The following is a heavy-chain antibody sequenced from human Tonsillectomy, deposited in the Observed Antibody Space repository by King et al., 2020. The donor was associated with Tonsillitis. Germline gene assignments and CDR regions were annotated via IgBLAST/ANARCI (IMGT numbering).Heavy chain of an antibody. CDR2: IYYSGST. J-gene: IGHJ5*02. Sequence: VQLQESGPGLVKPSETLSLTCTVSGGSISSYYWSWIRQPPGKGLEWIGYIYYSGSTNYNPSLKSRVTISVDTSKNQFSLKLSSVTAADTAVYYCARHAELLWFGEPPNWFDPWGQGTLVTVSS. CDR3: ARHAELLWFGEPPNWFDP. CDR1: GGSISSYY. D-gene: IGHD3-10*01. V-gene: IGHV4-59*08.